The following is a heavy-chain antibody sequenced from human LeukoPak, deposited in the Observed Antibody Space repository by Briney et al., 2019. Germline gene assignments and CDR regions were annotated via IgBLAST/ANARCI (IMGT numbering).Heavy chain of an antibody. D-gene: IGHD3-22*01. Sequence: SETLSLTCAVYGGSFSGYYWSWIRQPPGKGQEWIGEINHSGSTNYNPSLKSRVTISVDTSKNQFSLKLSSVTAADTAVYYCARGRRGRGYYYDSSGYYYVYWGQGTLVTVSS. CDR3: ARGRRGRGYYYDSSGYYYVY. J-gene: IGHJ4*02. CDR2: INHSGST. V-gene: IGHV4-34*01. CDR1: GGSFSGYY.